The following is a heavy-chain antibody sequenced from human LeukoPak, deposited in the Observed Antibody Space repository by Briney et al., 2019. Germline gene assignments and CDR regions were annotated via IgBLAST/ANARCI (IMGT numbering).Heavy chain of an antibody. J-gene: IGHJ4*02. D-gene: IGHD6-19*01. CDR3: AGVSESGWYYFDY. CDR1: GFTFSNFA. V-gene: IGHV3-30*03. CDR2: MSFDGSNK. Sequence: GGSLRLSCAASGFTFSNFAMHWVRQAPGKGLQWVAVMSFDGSNKYYADSVKGRFSISRDNSKDTLHLQMSSLRDEDTAVYFCAGVSESGWYYFDYWGQGTLVTVSS.